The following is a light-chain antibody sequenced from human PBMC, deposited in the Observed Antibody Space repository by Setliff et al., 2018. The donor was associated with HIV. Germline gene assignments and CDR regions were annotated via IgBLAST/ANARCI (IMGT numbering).Light chain of an antibody. V-gene: IGLV2-11*01. Sequence: QSALAQPRSVSGSPGQSVTISCTGTSSDVGGYNYVSWYQQHPGKAPKLMLYDVSKRPSGVPDRFSGSKSGNTASLTISGLQAEDEADYYCCSYAGSYTFYVFGTGTKVTV. CDR2: DVS. J-gene: IGLJ1*01. CDR1: SSDVGGYNY. CDR3: CSYAGSYTFYV.